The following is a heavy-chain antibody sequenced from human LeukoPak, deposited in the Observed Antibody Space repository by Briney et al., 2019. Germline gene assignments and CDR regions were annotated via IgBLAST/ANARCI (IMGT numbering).Heavy chain of an antibody. CDR3: ARGLYSSDAY. Sequence: PSETLSLTCAVSGGSITSDNWWIWVRQPPGKGLEWIGEAYRSGITNYNPSLKSRVTMSVDKSKNQFSLSLSSVTAADTAVYHCARGLYSSDAYWGQGILVTVSS. V-gene: IGHV4-4*02. CDR1: GGSITSDNW. D-gene: IGHD6-19*01. J-gene: IGHJ4*02. CDR2: AYRSGIT.